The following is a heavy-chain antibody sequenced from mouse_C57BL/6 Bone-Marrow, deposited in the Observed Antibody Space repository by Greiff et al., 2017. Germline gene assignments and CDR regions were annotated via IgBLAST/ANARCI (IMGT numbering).Heavy chain of an antibody. CDR2: IDPSDSYT. V-gene: IGHV1-59*01. J-gene: IGHJ3*01. Sequence: QVQLQQPGAELVRPGTSVKLSCKASGYTFTSYWMHWVKQRPVQGLEWIGVIDPSDSYTNYNQKFKGKATLTVDTSSSTAYMQLSSLTSEDSAVYYYARQELGRLFAYWGQGTLVTVSA. D-gene: IGHD4-1*01. CDR3: ARQELGRLFAY. CDR1: GYTFTSYW.